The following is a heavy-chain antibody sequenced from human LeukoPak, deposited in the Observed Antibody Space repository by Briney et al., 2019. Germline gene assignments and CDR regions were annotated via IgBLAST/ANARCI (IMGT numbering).Heavy chain of an antibody. D-gene: IGHD3-22*01. J-gene: IGHJ4*02. CDR3: AKGYGFDSSGSEHYFEN. CDR1: GFTFSTYA. V-gene: IGHV3-30*18. CDR2: ISYDGSNK. Sequence: PGGSLRLSCAASGFTFSTYAMTWFRQAPGKGLEWVAVISYDGSNKYYAESVKGRFTISRDNSKNTLSLQMNSLRAEDTAVYYCAKGYGFDSSGSEHYFENWGQGILVTVSS.